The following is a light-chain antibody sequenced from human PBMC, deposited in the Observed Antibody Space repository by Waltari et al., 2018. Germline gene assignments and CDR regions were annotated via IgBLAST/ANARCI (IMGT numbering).Light chain of an antibody. CDR2: EVS. CDR1: RSDGGSSNL. Sequence: QSVLTQPPSASGTPGQRVTISRTGTRSDGGSSNLASWYQQHPGKAPKLMIYEVSKWPSGVSNRFSGSKSGNTASLTISGLQAEDEADYYCCSYAGSSTLLFGGGTKVTVL. V-gene: IGLV2-23*01. J-gene: IGLJ2*01. CDR3: CSYAGSSTLL.